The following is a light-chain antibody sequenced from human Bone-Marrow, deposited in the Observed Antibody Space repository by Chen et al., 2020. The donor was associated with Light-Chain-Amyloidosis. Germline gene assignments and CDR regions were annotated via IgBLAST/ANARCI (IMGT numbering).Light chain of an antibody. Sequence: QSALTPPASVSGSPGPSITTPCTGTSSDVGGYTYVSWYQQHPAKAPKLMIYDVSNRPSGVSNRFSGSKSGNTASLTISGLQAEDEADYYCSSYTSSSTWVFGGGTKLTVL. CDR1: SSDVGGYTY. CDR3: SSYTSSSTWV. J-gene: IGLJ3*02. V-gene: IGLV2-14*01. CDR2: DVS.